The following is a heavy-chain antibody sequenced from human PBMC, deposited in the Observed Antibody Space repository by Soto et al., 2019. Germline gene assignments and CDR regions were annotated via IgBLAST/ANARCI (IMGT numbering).Heavy chain of an antibody. Sequence: QLQLQESGPGLVKPSETLSLTCTVSGGSISSSSYYWGWIRQPPGKGLEWIGSIYYSGSTYYNPSLESRVTISVDTSKNQFSLKLSSVTAADTAVYYCARRHYYDSSGYYGWYFDLWGRGTLVTVSS. J-gene: IGHJ2*01. CDR3: ARRHYYDSSGYYGWYFDL. V-gene: IGHV4-39*01. CDR2: IYYSGST. D-gene: IGHD3-22*01. CDR1: GGSISSSSYY.